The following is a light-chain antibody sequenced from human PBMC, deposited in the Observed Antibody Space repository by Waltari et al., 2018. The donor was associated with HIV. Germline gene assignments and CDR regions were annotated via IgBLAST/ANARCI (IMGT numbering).Light chain of an antibody. CDR1: SSNLGAGFD. V-gene: IGLV1-40*01. CDR3: QSFDSGLTAVV. CDR2: DNN. J-gene: IGLJ2*01. Sequence: QSVLTQPPSVSGAPGQRVSISCTGSSSNLGAGFDAQWYQQLPGAAPRLLIYDNNNRPSGVPGRFSGSRSGTSASLAITGLQADDEADYYCQSFDSGLTAVVFGGVTKLTVL.